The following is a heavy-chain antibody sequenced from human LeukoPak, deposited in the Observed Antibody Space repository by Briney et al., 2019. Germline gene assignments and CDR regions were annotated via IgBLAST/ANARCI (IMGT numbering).Heavy chain of an antibody. CDR2: IKQDGSEK. CDR3: ARSPQYSSSWYDLRYYFDY. V-gene: IGHV3-7*01. CDR1: GFTFSSYW. Sequence: GGSLRLSCAASGFTFSSYWMSWVRQAPGKGLEWVANIKQDGSEKYYVDSVKGRFTISRDNSKNTLYLQMNSLRAEDTAVYYCARSPQYSSSWYDLRYYFDYWGQGTLVTVSS. D-gene: IGHD6-13*01. J-gene: IGHJ4*02.